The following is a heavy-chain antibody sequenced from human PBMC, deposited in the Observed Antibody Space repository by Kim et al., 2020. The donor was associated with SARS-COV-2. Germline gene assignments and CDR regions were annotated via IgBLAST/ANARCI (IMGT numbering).Heavy chain of an antibody. Sequence: SVKVSCKASGGTFSSYAISWVRQAPGQGLEWMGGIIPIFGTANYAQKFQGRVTITADESTSTAYMELSSLRSEDTAVYYCARDWGVIVVGDLYGMDVWGQGTTVTVSS. J-gene: IGHJ6*02. D-gene: IGHD2-15*01. CDR2: IIPIFGTA. CDR3: ARDWGVIVVGDLYGMDV. V-gene: IGHV1-69*13. CDR1: GGTFSSYA.